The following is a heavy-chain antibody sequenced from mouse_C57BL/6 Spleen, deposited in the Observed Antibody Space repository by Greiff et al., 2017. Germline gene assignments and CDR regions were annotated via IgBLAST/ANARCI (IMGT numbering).Heavy chain of an antibody. CDR3: ARTYYSIPGYYFDY. CDR2: IDPSDSYT. Sequence: QVQLQQPGAELVRPGTSVKLSCKASGYTFTSYWMHWVKQRPGQGLEWIGVIDPSDSYTNYNQKFKGKATLTVDTSSSTAYMQLSSLTSEDSAVYYCARTYYSIPGYYFDYWGQGTTLTVSS. J-gene: IGHJ2*01. D-gene: IGHD2-5*01. V-gene: IGHV1-59*01. CDR1: GYTFTSYW.